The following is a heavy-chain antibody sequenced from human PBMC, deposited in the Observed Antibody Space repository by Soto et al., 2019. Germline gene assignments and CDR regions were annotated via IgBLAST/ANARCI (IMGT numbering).Heavy chain of an antibody. D-gene: IGHD6-19*01. CDR2: INHSGST. CDR1: GGSFSGYY. CDR3: ARGRSIAVAGFYYYYGMDV. J-gene: IGHJ6*02. Sequence: SETLSLTCAVYGGSFSGYYWSWIRQPPGKGLEWIGEINHSGSTNYNPSLKSRVTISVDTSKNQFSLKLSSVTAADTAVYYCARGRSIAVAGFYYYYGMDVWGQGTTVTVSS. V-gene: IGHV4-34*01.